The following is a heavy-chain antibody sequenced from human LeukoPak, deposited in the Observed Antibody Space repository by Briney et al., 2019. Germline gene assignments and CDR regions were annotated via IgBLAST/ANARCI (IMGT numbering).Heavy chain of an antibody. CDR3: ARASRKSTMIVVVSNGWFDP. V-gene: IGHV4-34*01. D-gene: IGHD3-22*01. J-gene: IGHJ5*02. CDR1: GGSFSGYY. CDR2: INHSGST. Sequence: SATLSLTCAVYGGSFSGYYWSWIRQPPGKGLEWIGEINHSGSTNYNPSLKSRVTISVDTSKNQFSLKLSSVTAADTAVYYCARASRKSTMIVVVSNGWFDPWGQGTLVTVSS.